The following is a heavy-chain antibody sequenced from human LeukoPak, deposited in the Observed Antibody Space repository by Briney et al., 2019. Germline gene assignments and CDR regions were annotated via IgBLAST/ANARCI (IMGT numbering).Heavy chain of an antibody. CDR2: IYPGDSDT. J-gene: IGHJ4*02. Sequence: KVSCKASGYTFTSYWIGWVRQMPGKGLEWMGIIYPGDSDTRYSPSFQGQVTISADKSISTAYLQWSSLKASDTAMYYCARRMAAMVTSGAKLYYFDYWGQGTLVTVSS. V-gene: IGHV5-51*01. CDR1: GYTFTSYW. CDR3: ARRMAAMVTSGAKLYYFDY. D-gene: IGHD5-18*01.